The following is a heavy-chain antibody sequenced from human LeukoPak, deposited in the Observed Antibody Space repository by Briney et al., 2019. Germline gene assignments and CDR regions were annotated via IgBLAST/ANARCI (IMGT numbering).Heavy chain of an antibody. J-gene: IGHJ4*02. Sequence: GESLKISCKASANSLTKHWIAWVRQMPGKGLELMGYIYPGDSDTRYSPSFQGQVTISADKSISTAYLQWSSLKASDTAMYYCASALLTGDGDYWGQGTLVTVSS. D-gene: IGHD7-27*01. CDR3: ASALLTGDGDY. CDR1: ANSLTKHW. V-gene: IGHV5-51*01. CDR2: IYPGDSDT.